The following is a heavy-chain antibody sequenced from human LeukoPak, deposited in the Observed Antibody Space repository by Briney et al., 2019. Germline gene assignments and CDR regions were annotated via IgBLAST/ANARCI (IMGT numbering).Heavy chain of an antibody. J-gene: IGHJ6*03. V-gene: IGHV4-39*07. CDR2: IYFSGST. CDR1: GGSIHSGSYY. Sequence: SETLSLTCTVSGGSIHSGSYYWGWIRQPPGKGLEWIGSIYFSGSTYYNPSLKSRVTISLDTSTNQFSLKLSSVTAADTAVYYCVRGREYYLYYMDVWGKGTAVTVSS. CDR3: VRGREYYLYYMDV.